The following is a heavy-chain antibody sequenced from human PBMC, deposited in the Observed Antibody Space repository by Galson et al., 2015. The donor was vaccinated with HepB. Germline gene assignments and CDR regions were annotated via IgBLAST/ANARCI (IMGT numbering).Heavy chain of an antibody. CDR2: INPNNAGT. J-gene: IGHJ4*02. CDR1: GSTFADYY. Sequence: SVTVSCKASGSTFADYYIHWVRQAPGQGLEWMGWINPNNAGTNYAQKFQGRVTMTRDTSINTAYMELSSLRSEDTAVYYCARAVIAAARGRFDYWGQGTLVTVSS. D-gene: IGHD6-13*01. V-gene: IGHV1-2*02. CDR3: ARAVIAAARGRFDY.